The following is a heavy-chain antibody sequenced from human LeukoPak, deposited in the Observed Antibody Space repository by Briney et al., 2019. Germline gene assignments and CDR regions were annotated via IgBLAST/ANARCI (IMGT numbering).Heavy chain of an antibody. J-gene: IGHJ4*02. Sequence: PGGSLRLSCAASGFTFSTYAMHWVRQAPGKGLEYVSGISSNGDTTSYANSVKGRSTISRDNSKNTLDLQMGSLRAEDMAVYYCASRTSGSFFDYWGQGTLVTVSS. D-gene: IGHD1-26*01. CDR2: ISSNGDTT. CDR1: GFTFSTYA. V-gene: IGHV3-64*01. CDR3: ASRTSGSFFDY.